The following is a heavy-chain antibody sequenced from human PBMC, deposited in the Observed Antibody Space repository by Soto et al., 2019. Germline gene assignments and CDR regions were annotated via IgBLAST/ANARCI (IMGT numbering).Heavy chain of an antibody. D-gene: IGHD6-13*01. Sequence: SETLSLTCTVSGGSISSYYWSWIRQPPGKGLEWIGYIYYSGSTNYNPSLKSRVTISVDTSKNQFSLKLSSVTAADTAVYYCARGGPSSSWYGYFDYWGQGTLVTVSS. CDR1: GGSISSYY. CDR3: ARGGPSSSWYGYFDY. V-gene: IGHV4-59*01. J-gene: IGHJ4*02. CDR2: IYYSGST.